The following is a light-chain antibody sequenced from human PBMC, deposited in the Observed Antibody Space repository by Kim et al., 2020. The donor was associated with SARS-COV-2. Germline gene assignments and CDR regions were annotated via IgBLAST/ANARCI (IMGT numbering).Light chain of an antibody. CDR1: QSVSSN. V-gene: IGKV3-15*01. CDR2: GAS. CDR3: QQYNNWRPIT. Sequence: SPGERVILSCRASQSVSSNLAWYQQKPGQAPRLLIHGASTRATGTPARFSGSGSGTEFTLTISSLQSVDFAVYFCQQYNNWRPITFGQATRLEIK. J-gene: IGKJ5*01.